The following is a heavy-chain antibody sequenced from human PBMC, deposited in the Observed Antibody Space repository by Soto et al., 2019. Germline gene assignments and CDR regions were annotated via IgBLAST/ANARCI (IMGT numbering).Heavy chain of an antibody. D-gene: IGHD4-4*01. J-gene: IGHJ4*02. V-gene: IGHV1-18*01. CDR2: ISAYSGNT. CDR3: AILTSTVGLDY. Sequence: ASVKVSCKASGYTFTSYGISWVRQAPGQGLEWMGWISAYSGNTKYAQKLQGRVTMTTDTSTSTAYMELRSLRSDDTAVYYCAILTSTVGLDYWGQGTLVTVSS. CDR1: GYTFTSYG.